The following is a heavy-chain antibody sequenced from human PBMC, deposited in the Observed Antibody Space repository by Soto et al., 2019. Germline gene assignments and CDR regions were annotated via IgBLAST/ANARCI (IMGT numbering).Heavy chain of an antibody. CDR1: GGSISSYY. CDR2: IYYSGST. D-gene: IGHD2-15*01. Sequence: PSEPLSLTCTVSGGSISSYYWSWIRQPPGKGLEWIGYIYYSGSTNYNPSLKSRVTISVDTSKNQFSLKLSSVTAADTAVYYCARQARYCSGGSCFDYWGQGTLVTVSS. CDR3: ARQARYCSGGSCFDY. V-gene: IGHV4-59*08. J-gene: IGHJ4*02.